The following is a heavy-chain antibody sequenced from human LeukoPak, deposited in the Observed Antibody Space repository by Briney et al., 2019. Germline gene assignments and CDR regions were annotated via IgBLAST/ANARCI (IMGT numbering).Heavy chain of an antibody. J-gene: IGHJ3*02. CDR2: IYSSGST. Sequence: SEALSLTCSVSGVSLDEYYWYWIRQSAGKRLEWIGRIYSSGSTNYAPSLKSRVTMSIDTSKRHLSLKLSSVTAADTGFYYCARLNGDGFDIWGQGTKVTVSS. D-gene: IGHD2-8*01. CDR1: GVSLDEYY. V-gene: IGHV4-4*07. CDR3: ARLNGDGFDI.